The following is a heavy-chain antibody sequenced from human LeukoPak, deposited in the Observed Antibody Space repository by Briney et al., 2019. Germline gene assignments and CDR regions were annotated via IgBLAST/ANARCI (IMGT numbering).Heavy chain of an antibody. CDR1: GDSISRYY. CDR2: LYYSGST. V-gene: IGHV4-59*01. Sequence: SETLSLTCTVSGDSISRYYRSWIRHPPGKGREGGGYLYYSGSTNYNPSLKSRVTVSVDTSKYQFSLKLSSVTAADAAVYYCARDYYDSSGYYSPDAFDIWGQGTMVTVSS. D-gene: IGHD3-22*01. J-gene: IGHJ3*02. CDR3: ARDYYDSSGYYSPDAFDI.